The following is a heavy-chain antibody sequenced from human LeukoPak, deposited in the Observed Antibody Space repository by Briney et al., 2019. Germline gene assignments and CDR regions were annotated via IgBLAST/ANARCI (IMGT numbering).Heavy chain of an antibody. CDR1: GGSISSYY. CDR2: TYTSGST. Sequence: SETLSLTCTVSGGSISSYYWSWIRQPAGKGLEWIGRTYTSGSTNYNPSLKSRVTMSVDTSKNRFSLKLSSVTAADTAVYYCARTRVYCSSTSCYPSHFDPWGQGTLVTVSS. V-gene: IGHV4-4*07. J-gene: IGHJ5*02. CDR3: ARTRVYCSSTSCYPSHFDP. D-gene: IGHD2-2*01.